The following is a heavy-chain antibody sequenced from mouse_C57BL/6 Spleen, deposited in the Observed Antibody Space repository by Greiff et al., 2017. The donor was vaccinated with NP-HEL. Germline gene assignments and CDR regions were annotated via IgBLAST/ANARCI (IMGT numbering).Heavy chain of an antibody. CDR2: INPSSGYT. V-gene: IGHV1-7*01. CDR1: GYTFTSYW. D-gene: IGHD1-1*01. Sequence: QVQLKQSGAELAKPGASVKLSCTASGYTFTSYWMHWVQQRPGQGLEWIGYINPSSGYTKYNQKFKDKATLTTDKSSSTGYMQQSSLTYEDSAVYYCATDYGSSDGNYAMDDWGQGTSVTVSS. CDR3: ATDYGSSDGNYAMDD. J-gene: IGHJ4*01.